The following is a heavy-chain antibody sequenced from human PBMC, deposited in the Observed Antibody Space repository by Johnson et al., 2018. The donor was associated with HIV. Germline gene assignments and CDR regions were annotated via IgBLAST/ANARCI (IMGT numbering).Heavy chain of an antibody. CDR2: ISYDGSRS. V-gene: IGHV3-30-3*01. CDR1: GFTFSSYA. Sequence: QVQLVESGGGVVQPGRSLRLSCAASGFTFSSYAMHWVRQAPGKGLEWVAAISYDGSRSDYGASVKGRFTISRDNSKNILYLQMNSLKTEDTAVYYCTSDRDSGGYLDAFDIWGQGPMVTVSS. CDR3: TSDRDSGGYLDAFDI. J-gene: IGHJ3*02. D-gene: IGHD3-22*01.